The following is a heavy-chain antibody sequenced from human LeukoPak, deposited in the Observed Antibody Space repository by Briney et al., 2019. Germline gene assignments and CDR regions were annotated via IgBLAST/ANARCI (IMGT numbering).Heavy chain of an antibody. V-gene: IGHV1-18*01. Sequence: ASVKVSCKASGYTFTSYGISWVRQAPGQGLEWMGWISAYNGNTNYAQKLQGRVTMTTDTSTSTAYMELRSLRSDDTAVYYCARDPGVLIGYGSSWYSGYYYYYMDVWGKGTTVTVSS. CDR2: ISAYNGNT. CDR1: GYTFTSYG. J-gene: IGHJ6*03. CDR3: ARDPGVLIGYGSSWYSGYYYYYMDV. D-gene: IGHD6-13*01.